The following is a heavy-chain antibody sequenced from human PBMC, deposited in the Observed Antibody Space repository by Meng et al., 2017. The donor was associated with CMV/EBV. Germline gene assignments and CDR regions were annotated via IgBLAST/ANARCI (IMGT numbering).Heavy chain of an antibody. CDR2: ISYDGSNK. D-gene: IGHD2-15*01. V-gene: IGHV3-30-3*01. CDR1: GFTFSCYA. J-gene: IGHJ4*02. Sequence: QGELVESGGGVVQPGRSLRLSCAASGFTFSCYAMHWVRQAPGKGLEWVAVISYDGSNKYYADSVKGRFTISRDNSKNTLYLQMNSLRAEDTAVYYCAGYSEPDYWGQGTLVTVSS. CDR3: AGYSEPDY.